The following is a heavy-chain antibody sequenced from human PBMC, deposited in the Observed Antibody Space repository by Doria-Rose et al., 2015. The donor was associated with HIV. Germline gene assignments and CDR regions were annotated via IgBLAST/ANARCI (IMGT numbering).Heavy chain of an antibody. Sequence: QITLKESGPVLVKPTETLTLTCTVSGVSLSSPGMGVSWIRQPPGKALEWLANIFSDDERFYKTSLKSRLTISRGTSKSQVVLTMTDMDPADTATYYCARIKSSRWYHKYYFDFWGQGTLVIVSA. CDR2: IFSDDER. V-gene: IGHV2-26*01. CDR3: ARIKSSRWYHKYYFDF. J-gene: IGHJ4*02. CDR1: GVSLSSPGMG. D-gene: IGHD6-13*01.